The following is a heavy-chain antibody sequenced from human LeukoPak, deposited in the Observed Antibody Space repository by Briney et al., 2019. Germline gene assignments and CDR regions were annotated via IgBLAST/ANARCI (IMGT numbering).Heavy chain of an antibody. Sequence: GGSLRLSCAASGFTFDDYGMSWVRQAPGKGLEWVSGINWNGGSTGYADSVKGRFTISRDNAKNSLYLQMNSLRAEDTALYYCARGSGSYYPLGYYYYYMDVWGKGTTVTVSS. J-gene: IGHJ6*03. CDR3: ARGSGSYYPLGYYYYYMDV. V-gene: IGHV3-20*04. D-gene: IGHD3-10*01. CDR2: INWNGGST. CDR1: GFTFDDYG.